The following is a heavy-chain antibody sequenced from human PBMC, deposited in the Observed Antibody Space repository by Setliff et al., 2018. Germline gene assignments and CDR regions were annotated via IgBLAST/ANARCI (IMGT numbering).Heavy chain of an antibody. J-gene: IGHJ4*02. CDR2: INPNSGGT. CDR1: GYAFTGYY. V-gene: IGHV1-2*04. D-gene: IGHD3-10*01. Sequence: ASVKVSCKASGYAFTGYYMHWVRQAPGQGLEWMGWINPNSGGTNYAQKFQGWVTMTRDTSISTAYMELSRLRSDDTAVYYCARLPPLYGGNSGRIDYWGQGTLVTVSS. CDR3: ARLPPLYGGNSGRIDY.